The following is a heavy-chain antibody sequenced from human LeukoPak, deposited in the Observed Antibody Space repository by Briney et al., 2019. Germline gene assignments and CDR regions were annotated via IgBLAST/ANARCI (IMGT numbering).Heavy chain of an antibody. D-gene: IGHD5-24*01. CDR3: GKRDGDWTNFDF. Sequence: GGSLRLSCAASGFTFNRHGMHWLRRAPGRGRVWVTSLSYDGGNKSYAVSVRRRLTIYRDTSTNSVYLNMNSLTAEDTAVFYCGKRDGDWTNFDFWGQGTLLTVSS. CDR1: GFTFNRHG. CDR2: LSYDGGNK. J-gene: IGHJ4*02. V-gene: IGHV3-30*02.